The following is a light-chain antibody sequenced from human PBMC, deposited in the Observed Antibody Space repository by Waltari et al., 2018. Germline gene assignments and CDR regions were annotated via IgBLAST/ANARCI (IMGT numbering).Light chain of an antibody. V-gene: IGKV1-5*03. Sequence: DIQMTQSPSTLSASVGDRVTITCRASQNINTWLAWHQQKPGKAPKLLIYKASSLESGVPSRFSGSGSGREFTLTISSLQPDDFATYYCLQYNGEPRTFGQGTKEEVK. CDR3: LQYNGEPRT. J-gene: IGKJ1*01. CDR2: KAS. CDR1: QNINTW.